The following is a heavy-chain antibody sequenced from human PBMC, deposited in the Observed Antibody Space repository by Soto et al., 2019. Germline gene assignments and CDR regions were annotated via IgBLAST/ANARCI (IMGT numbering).Heavy chain of an antibody. CDR1: GGSISSYY. D-gene: IGHD6-25*01. V-gene: IGHV4-59*01. CDR2: IYYSGST. CDR3: ARGGGYYRIDY. Sequence: TSETLSLTCTVSGGSISSYYWSWIRQPPGKGLEWIGYIYYSGSTNYNPSLKSRVTISVDTSKNQFSLKLSSVTAADTAVYYCARGGGYYRIDYWGQGTLVTVSS. J-gene: IGHJ4*02.